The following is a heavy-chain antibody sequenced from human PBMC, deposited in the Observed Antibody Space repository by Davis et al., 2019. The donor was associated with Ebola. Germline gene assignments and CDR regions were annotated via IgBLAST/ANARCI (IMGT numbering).Heavy chain of an antibody. CDR2: INSAGSTI. CDR3: ARVAYGDYWRWFDP. Sequence: GESLKISCAASGFTFSSYPIHWVRQAPGKGLVWVSRINSAGSTINYADSVKGRFTISRDNAKKMVYLQMNSLRAEDTAVYYCARVAYGDYWRWFDPWGQGTLVTVSS. J-gene: IGHJ5*02. D-gene: IGHD4-17*01. CDR1: GFTFSSYP. V-gene: IGHV3-74*01.